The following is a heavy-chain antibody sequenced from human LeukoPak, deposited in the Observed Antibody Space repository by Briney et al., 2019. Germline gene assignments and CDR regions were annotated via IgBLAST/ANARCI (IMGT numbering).Heavy chain of an antibody. CDR3: AREASEGFDP. CDR2: INPSGGSK. J-gene: IGHJ5*02. Sequence: ASVKVSCKASGYTFTSYYMHWVRQAPGQGLEWMGIINPSGGSKSYAQKFQGRVTMTRDTSTSTVYMELSSLRSDDTAVYHCAREASEGFDPWGQGTLVTVSS. V-gene: IGHV1-46*01. CDR1: GYTFTSYY.